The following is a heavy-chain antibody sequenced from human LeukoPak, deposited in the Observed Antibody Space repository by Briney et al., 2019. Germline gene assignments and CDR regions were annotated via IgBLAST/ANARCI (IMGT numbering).Heavy chain of an antibody. Sequence: ASVNVSCKASGYTFTGYGISWVRQAPGQGLEWMGWISPYNGNTDYAQKLQGRVTMTTDTSTTTVYMELRSLTSDDTAVYYCARGRENWFDPWGQGTLVTVSS. CDR1: GYTFTGYG. CDR3: ARGRENWFDP. J-gene: IGHJ5*02. V-gene: IGHV1-18*01. CDR2: ISPYNGNT.